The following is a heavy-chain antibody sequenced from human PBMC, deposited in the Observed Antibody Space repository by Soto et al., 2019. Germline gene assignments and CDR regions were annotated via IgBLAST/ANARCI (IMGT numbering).Heavy chain of an antibody. J-gene: IGHJ3*02. Sequence: EVQLLESGGGLVQPGGSLRLSCAVSGYTFNTYPMNWVRQAPGKGLEWVSVIIGSEASTYYADSVKGRFTTSRDTSKNTLFLQMNSLRADDTAVYYCAKGGAFEIWGQGTMVTVSS. CDR1: GYTFNTYP. CDR2: IIGSEAST. V-gene: IGHV3-23*01. CDR3: AKGGAFEI.